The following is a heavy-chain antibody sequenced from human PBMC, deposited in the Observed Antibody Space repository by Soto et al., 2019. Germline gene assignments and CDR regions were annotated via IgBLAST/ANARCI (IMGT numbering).Heavy chain of an antibody. D-gene: IGHD3-3*01. CDR2: IDPSDSYT. CDR1: GYSFTSYW. V-gene: IGHV5-10-1*01. CDR3: ARHPYYDFWSGYYTHTFDY. Sequence: PGESLKISCKGSGYSFTSYWISWVRQMPGKGLEWMGRIDPSDSYTNYSPSFQGHVTISADKSISTAYLQWSSLKASDTAMYYCARHPYYDFWSGYYTHTFDYWGQGTRVTVPP. J-gene: IGHJ4*02.